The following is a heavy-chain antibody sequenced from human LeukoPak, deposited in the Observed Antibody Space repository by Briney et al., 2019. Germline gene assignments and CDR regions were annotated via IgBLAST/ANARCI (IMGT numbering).Heavy chain of an antibody. Sequence: SETLSLTCTVSGGSISSYYWSWIRQPPGKGLDWIGYIYYSGSTNYNPSLKSRVTISVDTSKNQFSLKLSSVTAADTAVYYCARHLTVAGTFDYWGQGTLVTVSS. D-gene: IGHD6-19*01. CDR2: IYYSGST. J-gene: IGHJ4*02. CDR1: GGSISSYY. V-gene: IGHV4-59*08. CDR3: ARHLTVAGTFDY.